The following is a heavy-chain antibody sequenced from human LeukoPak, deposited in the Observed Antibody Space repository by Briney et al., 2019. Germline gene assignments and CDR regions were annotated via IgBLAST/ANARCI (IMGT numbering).Heavy chain of an antibody. Sequence: GGSLRLSCVASGFTFSSYWMHWVRQDPRKGLVWVSRINGDGRNINYADSVRGRFTISRDNAKNTLYLQMNTLRVEDTAVYYCTRDLMDYDVSAGLHHYYMDVWGQGTTVTVSS. CDR2: INGDGRNI. V-gene: IGHV3-74*01. CDR3: TRDLMDYDVSAGLHHYYMDV. J-gene: IGHJ6*02. CDR1: GFTFSSYW. D-gene: IGHD3-9*01.